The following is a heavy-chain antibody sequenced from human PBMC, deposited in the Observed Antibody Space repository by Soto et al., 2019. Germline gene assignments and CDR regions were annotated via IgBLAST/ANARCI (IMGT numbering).Heavy chain of an antibody. J-gene: IGHJ6*02. D-gene: IGHD3-22*01. CDR1: GYTFTSYG. CDR3: ARDXNDSSAHYHHYYYGMDV. Sequence: ASVKVSCKASGYTFTSYGIHWVRQAPGQRLEWTGWINAGNGNTKYSEKFQGRVTITRDTSASTAYLELSSLRSEDTAVYYCARDXNDSSAHYHHYYYGMDVWGQGTTVTVSS. V-gene: IGHV1-3*01. CDR2: INAGNGNT.